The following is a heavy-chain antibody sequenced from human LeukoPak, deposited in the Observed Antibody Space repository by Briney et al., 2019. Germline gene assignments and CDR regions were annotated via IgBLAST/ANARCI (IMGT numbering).Heavy chain of an antibody. D-gene: IGHD6-13*01. J-gene: IGHJ3*02. CDR1: GGSISNSTYY. Sequence: SETLSLTCTVSGGSISNSTYYWGWIRQPPGKGLEWIGSIYYSGSTYYNASLKSRVTMSADTSKNQFSLKLSSVTAADTAVYYCARPLSGSSSWHGDAFDIWGQGTMVTVSS. CDR2: IYYSGST. CDR3: ARPLSGSSSWHGDAFDI. V-gene: IGHV4-39*01.